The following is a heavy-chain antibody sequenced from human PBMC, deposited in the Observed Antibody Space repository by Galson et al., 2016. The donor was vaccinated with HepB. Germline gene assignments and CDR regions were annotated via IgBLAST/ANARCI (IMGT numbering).Heavy chain of an antibody. D-gene: IGHD4-17*01. CDR2: IYISGST. CDR3: ASGTTVTTSNSFWYFDL. V-gene: IGHV3-53*01. CDR1: GFIVGSNY. J-gene: IGHJ2*01. Sequence: SLRLSCAASGFIVGSNYMTWVRQAPGKGLEWVSIIYISGSTYYADSVKGRFTISRDNPKNTLYLQMNSLRAEDTAVYYCASGTTVTTSNSFWYFDLWGRGTLVTVSS.